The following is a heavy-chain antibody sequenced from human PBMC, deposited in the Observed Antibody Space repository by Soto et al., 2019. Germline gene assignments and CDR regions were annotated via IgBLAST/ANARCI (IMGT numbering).Heavy chain of an antibody. V-gene: IGHV3-23*01. CDR2: ISGGGGST. Sequence: EVQLLESGGGLVQPGGSLRLSCVASGFTFSSYAMSWVRQAPGKGLEWVSSISGGGGSTYYADSVKGRFTISRDNSKNTLYLQLNSLRAEDTAVYHCAKNANYDYVWASYRIDYWGQGTRVTVSS. J-gene: IGHJ4*02. CDR3: AKNANYDYVWASYRIDY. D-gene: IGHD3-16*02. CDR1: GFTFSSYA.